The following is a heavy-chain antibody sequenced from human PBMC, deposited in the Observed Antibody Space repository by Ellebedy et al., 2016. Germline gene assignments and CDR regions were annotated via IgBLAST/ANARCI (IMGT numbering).Heavy chain of an antibody. CDR1: GFTFSSYG. V-gene: IGHV3-33*08. J-gene: IGHJ4*02. D-gene: IGHD4-23*01. CDR2: IWYDGSNK. CDR3: TTRGNGLGLKTFDY. Sequence: GESLKISCAASGFTFSSYGMHWVRQAPGKGLEWVAVIWYDGSNKYYADSVKGRFTISRDNSKNTLYLQMNSLRAEDTAVYYCTTRGNGLGLKTFDYWGQGTLVTVSS.